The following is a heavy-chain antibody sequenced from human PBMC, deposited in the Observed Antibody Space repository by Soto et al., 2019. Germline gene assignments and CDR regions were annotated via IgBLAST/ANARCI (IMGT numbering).Heavy chain of an antibody. V-gene: IGHV1-3*01. CDR3: ARFEYSSLNYFDY. J-gene: IGHJ4*02. CDR1: GYTFTSYA. D-gene: IGHD6-6*01. Sequence: GASVKVSCKASGYTFTSYAMHLVRQAPGQRLEWMGWINAGNGNTKYSQKFQGRVTITRDTSASTAYMELSSLRSEDTAVYYCARFEYSSLNYFDYWGQGTLVTVSS. CDR2: INAGNGNT.